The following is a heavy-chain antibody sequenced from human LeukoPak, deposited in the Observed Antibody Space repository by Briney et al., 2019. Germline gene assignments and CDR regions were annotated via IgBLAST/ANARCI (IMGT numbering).Heavy chain of an antibody. V-gene: IGHV3-53*01. CDR1: GFTVSSNY. Sequence: GGSLRLXCAASGFTVSSNYMRWDRQAPGKGLEWVSVIYSGGSTYYADSVKGRFTISRDNSKNTLYLQMNSLRAEDTAVYYCARDSGAYYDSSGDFDYWGQGTLVTVSS. J-gene: IGHJ4*02. CDR3: ARDSGAYYDSSGDFDY. CDR2: IYSGGST. D-gene: IGHD3-22*01.